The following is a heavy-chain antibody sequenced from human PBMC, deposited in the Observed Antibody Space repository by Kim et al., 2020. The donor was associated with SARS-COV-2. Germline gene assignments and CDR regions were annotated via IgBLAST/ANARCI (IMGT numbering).Heavy chain of an antibody. J-gene: IGHJ3*02. V-gene: IGHV3-23*01. Sequence: GGSLRLSCAASGFTFSSYAMSWVRQAPGKGLEWVSAISGSGGSTYYADSVKGRFTISRDNSKNTLYLQMNSLRAEDTAVYYCAKDLEWEHRTPGGMIAFDIWGQGTMVTVSS. CDR2: ISGSGGST. CDR3: AKDLEWEHRTPGGMIAFDI. D-gene: IGHD3-3*01. CDR1: GFTFSSYA.